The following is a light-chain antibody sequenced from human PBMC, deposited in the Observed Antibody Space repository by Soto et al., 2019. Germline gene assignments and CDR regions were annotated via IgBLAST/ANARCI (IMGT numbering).Light chain of an antibody. J-gene: IGLJ1*01. CDR2: DDS. Sequence: SYELTQPPSVSVAPGQTARITCGGTNIGSKSVHWYQQKPGQAPGLVVYDDSDRHSGIPERFSGSNSGNTATLTISRVEAGDEADYYCQVWDSSSDHYVFGTGTQLTVL. CDR1: NIGSKS. CDR3: QVWDSSSDHYV. V-gene: IGLV3-21*02.